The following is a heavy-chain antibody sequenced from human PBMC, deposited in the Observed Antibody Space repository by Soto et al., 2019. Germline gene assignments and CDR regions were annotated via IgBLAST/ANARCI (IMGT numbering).Heavy chain of an antibody. Sequence: QVQLVESGGGVVQPERSQRLSCAAYKFTFRTYVMHWVRQAPGKGLEWVALISFDGSNKYYADSVKGRFTISRDNSKNTMYLQMNSLRPEDTAVYYCAREMIPMIMGGMSAMDVWGQGTTVTVSS. CDR1: KFTFRTYV. CDR2: ISFDGSNK. D-gene: IGHD3-22*01. J-gene: IGHJ6*02. V-gene: IGHV3-30*04. CDR3: AREMIPMIMGGMSAMDV.